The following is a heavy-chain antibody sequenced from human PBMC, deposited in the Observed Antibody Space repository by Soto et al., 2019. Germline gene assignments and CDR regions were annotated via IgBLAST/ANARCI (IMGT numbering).Heavy chain of an antibody. D-gene: IGHD2-15*01. CDR1: GFTFSSYA. Sequence: GGSLRLSCAASGFTFSSYAMSWVRQAPGEGLEWVSAISGSGGSTYYADSVKGRFTISRDNSKNTLYLQMNSLRAEDTAVYYCAKDSGSPSVVVVAASYFDYWGQGTLVTVSS. J-gene: IGHJ4*02. V-gene: IGHV3-23*01. CDR3: AKDSGSPSVVVVAASYFDY. CDR2: ISGSGGST.